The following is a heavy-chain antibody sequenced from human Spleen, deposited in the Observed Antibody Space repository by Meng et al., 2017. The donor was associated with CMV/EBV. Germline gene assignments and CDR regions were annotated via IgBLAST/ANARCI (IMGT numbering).Heavy chain of an antibody. CDR1: GFDFSYYS. CDR3: ARDYYDSSAYLDY. J-gene: IGHJ4*02. CDR2: MSSVGGFI. V-gene: IGHV3-21*01. D-gene: IGHD3-22*01. Sequence: GESLKISCAASGFDFSYYSMHWVRQGPGKGLEWVSSMSSVGGFIKYSDSVRGRFSISRDTSRNTLYLQMNSLRVEDTAVYYCARDYYDSSAYLDYWGQGTLVTVSS.